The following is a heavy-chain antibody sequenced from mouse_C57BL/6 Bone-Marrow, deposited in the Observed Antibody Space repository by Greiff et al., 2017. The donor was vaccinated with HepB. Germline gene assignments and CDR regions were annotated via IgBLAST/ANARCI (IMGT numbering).Heavy chain of an antibody. CDR2: IAPENGDT. Sequence: VQLQQSGAELVRPGASVKLSCTASGFNINDDYMHWVKQRPEQGLEWIGWIAPENGDTEYASKFQGKATITADKSSSTAYMQLRSLTSEDSAVSSCARAGVLRRGFAYWGQGTLVTVSA. V-gene: IGHV14-4*01. CDR3: ARAGVLRRGFAY. CDR1: GFNINDDY. D-gene: IGHD2-12*01. J-gene: IGHJ3*01.